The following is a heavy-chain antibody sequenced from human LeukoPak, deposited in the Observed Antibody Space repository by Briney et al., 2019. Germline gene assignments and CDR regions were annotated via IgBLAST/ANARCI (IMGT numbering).Heavy chain of an antibody. CDR3: AGGYGFDY. Sequence: GGSLRLSCAASGFTFSRHWMHWVRQAPGKGLVWVSRSNSDGSSTNYADSVKGRFTISRDNAKNTVYLQMNSLRAEDTAVYYCAGGYGFDYWGQGTLVTVSS. D-gene: IGHD1-14*01. J-gene: IGHJ4*02. CDR1: GFTFSRHW. V-gene: IGHV3-74*01. CDR2: SNSDGSST.